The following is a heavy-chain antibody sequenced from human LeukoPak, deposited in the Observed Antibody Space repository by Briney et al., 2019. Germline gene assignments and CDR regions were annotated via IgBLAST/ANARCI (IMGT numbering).Heavy chain of an antibody. D-gene: IGHD3-3*02. CDR3: ATPFSLPAFHAFDI. V-gene: IGHV1-24*01. CDR2: FDPEDGET. J-gene: IGHJ3*02. CDR1: GYTLTELS. Sequence: ASVKVSCKVSGYTLTELSMHWVRQAPGKELEWMGGFDPEDGETIYTQKFQGRVTMTEDTSTDTAYMELSSLRSEDTAVYYCATPFSLPAFHAFDIWGQGTMVTVSS.